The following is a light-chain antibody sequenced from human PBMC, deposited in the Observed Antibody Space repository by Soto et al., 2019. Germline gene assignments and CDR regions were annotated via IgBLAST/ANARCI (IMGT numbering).Light chain of an antibody. CDR3: SSYAGSNNNV. CDR2: EVS. CDR1: SSDVGGYNY. V-gene: IGLV2-8*01. J-gene: IGLJ1*01. Sequence: QSALTQPPSASGSPGQSVTISCTGTSSDVGGYNYVSWYQHRPGKAPKLMIYEVSKRPSGVPDRFSGSKSGNTASLTVSGLQAEDEADYYSSSYAGSNNNVFGTGTKLTV.